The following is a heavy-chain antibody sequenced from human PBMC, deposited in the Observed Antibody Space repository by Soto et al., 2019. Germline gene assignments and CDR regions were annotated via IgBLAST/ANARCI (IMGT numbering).Heavy chain of an antibody. V-gene: IGHV3-21*01. CDR1: GFTFSSYS. Sequence: GVSLRLSCAASGFTFSSYSMNWVRQAPGKGLEWVSSISSSSFSINYADSVKGRFSISRDNAQNSLHLQMKNLRAEDTAVYYCAGNESPNIYGMDVWGQGTTVTVSS. CDR2: ISSSSFSI. J-gene: IGHJ6*02. CDR3: AGNESPNIYGMDV.